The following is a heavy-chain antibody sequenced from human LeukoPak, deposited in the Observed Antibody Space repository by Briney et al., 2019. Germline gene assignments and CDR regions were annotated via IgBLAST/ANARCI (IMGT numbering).Heavy chain of an antibody. Sequence: SETLSLTCTVSGASISSYYWSWIRQPPGKGLEWIGYISYSGSTNYNPSLKSRVTISADTSKNQFSLKLSSVTAADTAVYYCASQIVGATKYYFDYWGQVTLVTVSS. CDR1: GASISSYY. D-gene: IGHD1-26*01. V-gene: IGHV4-59*08. CDR3: ASQIVGATKYYFDY. CDR2: ISYSGST. J-gene: IGHJ4*02.